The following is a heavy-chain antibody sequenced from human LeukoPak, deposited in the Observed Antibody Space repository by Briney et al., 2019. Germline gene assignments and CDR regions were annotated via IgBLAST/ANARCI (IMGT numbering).Heavy chain of an antibody. V-gene: IGHV1-69*13. Sequence: SEKVSCKASGGTFSSYAISWVRQAPGQGLEWMGGIIPIFGTANYAQKFQGRVTITADESTSTAYMELSSLRSEDTAVYYCARVKDYGSGNWFDPWGQGTLVTVSS. D-gene: IGHD3-10*01. CDR3: ARVKDYGSGNWFDP. CDR1: GGTFSSYA. CDR2: IIPIFGTA. J-gene: IGHJ5*02.